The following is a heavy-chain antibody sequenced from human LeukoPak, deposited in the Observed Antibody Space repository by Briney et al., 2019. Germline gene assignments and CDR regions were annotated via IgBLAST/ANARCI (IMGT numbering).Heavy chain of an antibody. D-gene: IGHD3-10*01. CDR2: IYRDGTT. CDR3: ARELLDSGDY. CDR1: GFNVSSNY. Sequence: GGSLRLSCAASGFNVSSNYLSWVRQAPGKGLEWVSFIYRDGTTYYADSVKGRFTISRDNSKNTLYLQMNSLRADDTAEYYCARELLDSGDYWGQGTLVTVSS. J-gene: IGHJ4*02. V-gene: IGHV3-66*01.